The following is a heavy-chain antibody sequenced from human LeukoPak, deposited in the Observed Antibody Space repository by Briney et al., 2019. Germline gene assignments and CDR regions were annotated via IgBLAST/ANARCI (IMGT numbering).Heavy chain of an antibody. CDR3: ARIRISGSYYNY. CDR1: GYSFTDKY. D-gene: IGHD3-10*01. V-gene: IGHV1-2*02. J-gene: IGHJ4*02. CDR2: INPNSGGT. Sequence: ASVKVSCKASGYSFTDKYMHWVRQAPGQGLEWMGWINPNSGGTNYAQKFQGRVTMTTDTSMSTAYMELSRLTSDDTAVYYCARIRISGSYYNYWGQGTLVTVSS.